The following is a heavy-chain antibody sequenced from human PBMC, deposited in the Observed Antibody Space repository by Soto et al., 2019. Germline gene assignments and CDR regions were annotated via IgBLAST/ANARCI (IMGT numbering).Heavy chain of an antibody. D-gene: IGHD4-4*01. V-gene: IGHV1-69*04. CDR3: ARDYYSNYYYYYGMDV. Sequence: QKFQGRVTITADKSTSTAYMELSSLRSEDTAVYYCARDYYSNYYYYYGMDVWGQGTTVTVSS. J-gene: IGHJ6*02.